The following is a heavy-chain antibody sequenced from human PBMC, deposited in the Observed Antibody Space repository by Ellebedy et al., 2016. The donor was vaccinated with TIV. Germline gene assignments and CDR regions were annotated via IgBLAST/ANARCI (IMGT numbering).Heavy chain of an antibody. V-gene: IGHV5-10-1*01. D-gene: IGHD2-2*01. CDR1: GYSFTSYW. CDR2: IDPSDSYT. CDR3: ARGGCSSTSCLDY. Sequence: ASVKVSCKGSGYSFTSYWISWVRQMPGKGLEWMGRIDPSDSYTNYSPSFQGHVTISADKSISTAYLQWSSLKASDTAMYYCARGGCSSTSCLDYWGQGTLVTVSS. J-gene: IGHJ4*02.